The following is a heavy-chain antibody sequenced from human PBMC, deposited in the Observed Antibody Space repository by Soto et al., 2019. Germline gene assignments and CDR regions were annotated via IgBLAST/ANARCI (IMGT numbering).Heavy chain of an antibody. CDR2: MNPNSGNT. J-gene: IGHJ6*02. V-gene: IGHV1-8*01. CDR1: GYTFTSYD. CDR3: ARGVLRYFDWLSIWGPHYYYYYGMDV. D-gene: IGHD3-9*01. Sequence: GASVKFSCKASGYTFTSYDINWVRQATGQGLEWMGWMNPNSGNTGYAQKFQGRVTMTRNTSISTAYMELSSLRSEDTAVYYCARGVLRYFDWLSIWGPHYYYYYGMDVWGQGTTVTVSS.